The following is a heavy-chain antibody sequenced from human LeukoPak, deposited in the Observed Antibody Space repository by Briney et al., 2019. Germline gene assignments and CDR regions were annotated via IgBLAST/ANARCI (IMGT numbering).Heavy chain of an antibody. D-gene: IGHD1-26*01. Sequence: GASATVSCTASGYTFTGYYMHWVRQAPGQGLEWMGRINPNNGATNYAQKLQGRVTITGDTSISTAYMELSSLRSDDTAVYYCTRESGSYHGNDYWGQGTLVTVSS. J-gene: IGHJ4*02. V-gene: IGHV1-2*06. CDR3: TRESGSYHGNDY. CDR1: GYTFTGYY. CDR2: INPNNGAT.